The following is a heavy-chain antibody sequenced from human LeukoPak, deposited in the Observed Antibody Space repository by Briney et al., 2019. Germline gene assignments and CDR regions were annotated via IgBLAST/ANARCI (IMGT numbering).Heavy chain of an antibody. J-gene: IGHJ3*02. V-gene: IGHV3-30-3*01. D-gene: IGHD3-3*01. CDR1: GLTFSGFW. Sequence: GGSLRLSCAASGLTFSGFWMSWVRQAPGKGLEWVAVISYDGSNKYYADSVKGRLTISRDNSKNTLYLQMNSLRAEDTAVYHCAREGMSLEWLNDAFDIWGQGTMVTVSS. CDR3: AREGMSLEWLNDAFDI. CDR2: ISYDGSNK.